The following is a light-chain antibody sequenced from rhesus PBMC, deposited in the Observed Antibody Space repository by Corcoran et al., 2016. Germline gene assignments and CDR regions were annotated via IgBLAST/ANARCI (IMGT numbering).Light chain of an antibody. CDR1: ENVNNY. J-gene: IGKJ4*01. V-gene: IGKV1-74*01. Sequence: DIQMTQSPSSLSASVGDRVTITCRASENVNNYLNWYQQKQGKAPKLLIYKASTLQSGVPSRFSGSGSGTDYTFTMSSLQPEDVATYYCQHGYTAPLTFGGGTKVDIK. CDR3: QHGYTAPLT. CDR2: KAS.